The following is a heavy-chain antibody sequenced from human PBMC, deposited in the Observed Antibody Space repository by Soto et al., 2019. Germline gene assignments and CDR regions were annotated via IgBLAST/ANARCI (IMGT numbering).Heavy chain of an antibody. CDR3: ASPAHYYDSSGYPTDDAFDI. CDR1: GYSFTSYW. J-gene: IGHJ3*02. Sequence: GESLKISCKGSGYSFTSYWIGWVRQMPGKGLEWMGIIYPGDSDTRYSPSFQGQVTISADKSISTAYLQWSSLKASDTAMYYCASPAHYYDSSGYPTDDAFDIWGQGTMVTVSS. V-gene: IGHV5-51*01. CDR2: IYPGDSDT. D-gene: IGHD3-22*01.